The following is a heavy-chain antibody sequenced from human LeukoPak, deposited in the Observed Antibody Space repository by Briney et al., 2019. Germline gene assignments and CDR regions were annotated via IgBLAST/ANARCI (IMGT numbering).Heavy chain of an antibody. V-gene: IGHV3-30*02. J-gene: IGHJ5*02. CDR2: IRYDGSNK. D-gene: IGHD2-15*01. CDR3: AKGPVGYCGGGSCYHWFDP. CDR1: GFTFSTYG. Sequence: GSLRLSCAASGFTFSTYGMHWVRQAPGKGLGWVAFIRYDGSNKDYVDSVKGRFTISSDNSKNTLYLQMNSLRAEDTAVYYCAKGPVGYCGGGSCYHWFDPWGQGTLVTVSS.